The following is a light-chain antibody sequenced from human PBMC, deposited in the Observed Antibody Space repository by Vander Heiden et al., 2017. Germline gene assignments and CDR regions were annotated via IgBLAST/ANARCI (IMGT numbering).Light chain of an antibody. J-gene: IGLJ3*02. V-gene: IGLV1-40*01. CDR3: QSYDHGLSGV. Sequence: VLTQPPPVPGAPGQRVTISCTGSSTNIGAGDDVHWYQHLPGTAPKLLIYGNTYRPSGVPDRFSGSESGTSASLAITGLQSDDESYYYCQSYDHGLSGVFGGGTKLTVL. CDR1: STNIGAGDD. CDR2: GNT.